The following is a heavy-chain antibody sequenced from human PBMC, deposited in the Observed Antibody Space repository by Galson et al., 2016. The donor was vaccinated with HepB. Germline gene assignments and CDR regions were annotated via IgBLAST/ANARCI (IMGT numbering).Heavy chain of an antibody. Sequence: CAISGDSVTSDNTCWNWIRQSPSRGLEWLGRTYYRSKWFNDYADSVKSRITVTSDTSKNQFSLQLDSVTPDDTSTYFCTRGYMQNGMNVWGQGTTVTVS. J-gene: IGHJ6*02. CDR3: TRGYMQNGMNV. V-gene: IGHV6-1*01. D-gene: IGHD5-24*01. CDR2: TYYRSKWFN. CDR1: GDSVTSDNTC.